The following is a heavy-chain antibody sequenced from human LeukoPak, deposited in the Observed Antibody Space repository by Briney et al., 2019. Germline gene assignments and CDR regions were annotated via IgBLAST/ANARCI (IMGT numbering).Heavy chain of an antibody. CDR2: INAGNGNT. CDR3: ARDRYNGYNDLITFFDY. CDR1: GYTFTSYA. Sequence: GASVKVSCKASGYTFTSYAMHWVRQAPGQRLEWMGWINAGNGNTKYSQKFQGRVTITRDTSASTAYMELSSLRSEDTAVYYCARDRYNGYNDLITFFDYWGRGTLVTVSS. J-gene: IGHJ4*02. V-gene: IGHV1-3*01. D-gene: IGHD5-12*01.